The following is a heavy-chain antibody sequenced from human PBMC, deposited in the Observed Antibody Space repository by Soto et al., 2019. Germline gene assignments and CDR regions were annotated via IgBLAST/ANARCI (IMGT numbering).Heavy chain of an antibody. CDR1: GFNFISYS. CDR3: ARAHSLSVTGDY. CDR2: ISSSSSTI. J-gene: IGHJ4*02. D-gene: IGHD2-21*02. Sequence: QRHSYAASGFNFISYSMNWVLKDPGKGLEWVSYISSSSSTIYYADSVKGRFTISRDNAKNSLYLQMNSLRAEDTAVYYCARAHSLSVTGDYWGQGTLVTVSS. V-gene: IGHV3-48*01.